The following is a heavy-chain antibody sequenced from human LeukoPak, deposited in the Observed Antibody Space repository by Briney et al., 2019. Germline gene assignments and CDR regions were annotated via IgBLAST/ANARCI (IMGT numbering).Heavy chain of an antibody. Sequence: ASVTVSCKASVYTFDENHIHWVRQAPGQGPEWMGWINPKSGATDSAQQFQGRLTITRDTSIGTASMDLSGLRLDDTGIYYCARAGDESTGHYDSLHFWGQGTMVTVSS. J-gene: IGHJ3*01. D-gene: IGHD2-8*02. CDR1: VYTFDENH. CDR2: INPKSGAT. V-gene: IGHV1-2*02. CDR3: ARAGDESTGHYDSLHF.